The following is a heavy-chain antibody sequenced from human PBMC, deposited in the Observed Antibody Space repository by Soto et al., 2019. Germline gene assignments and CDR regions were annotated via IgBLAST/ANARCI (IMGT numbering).Heavy chain of an antibody. J-gene: IGHJ6*02. CDR1: GGTFSSYA. CDR2: IIPIFGTA. V-gene: IGHV1-69*01. CDR3: ARALPSLRTSYYYYGMDV. D-gene: IGHD4-17*01. Sequence: QVQLVQSGAEVKKPGSSVKVSCKASGGTFSSYAISWVRQAPGQGLEWMGGIIPIFGTANYAQKFQGRVTITADESTSTAYMELRSLRSEDTDVYYCARALPSLRTSYYYYGMDVWGQGTTVTVSS.